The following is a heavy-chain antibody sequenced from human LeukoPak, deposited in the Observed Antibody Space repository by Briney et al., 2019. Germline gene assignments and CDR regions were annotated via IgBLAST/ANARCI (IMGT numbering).Heavy chain of an antibody. CDR3: ARVNSYYYDSSGYYIFDY. CDR2: IYTSGST. CDR1: GGSISSYH. D-gene: IGHD3-22*01. V-gene: IGHV4-4*07. Sequence: PSETLSLTCTVSGGSISSYHWSWIRQPAGKGLEWISRIYTSGSTNYNPSLKSRVTMSVDTSKNQFSLKLSSVTAADTAVYYCARVNSYYYDSSGYYIFDYWGQGTLVTVSS. J-gene: IGHJ4*02.